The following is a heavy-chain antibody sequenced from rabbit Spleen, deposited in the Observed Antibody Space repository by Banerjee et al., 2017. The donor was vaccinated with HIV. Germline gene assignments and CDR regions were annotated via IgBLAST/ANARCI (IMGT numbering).Heavy chain of an antibody. J-gene: IGHJ2*01. CDR3: ARNYVNAFDP. V-gene: IGHV1S45*01. Sequence: QEQLVESGGGLVQPEGSLTLTCTASGFSFSSSYYMCWVRQAPGKGLEWIGCIDTNDGDTDYANWPKGRFTISKTSSTTVTLQMTSLTAADTATYFCARNYVNAFDPWGQGTLVTVS. D-gene: IGHD1-1*01. CDR1: GFSFSSSYY. CDR2: IDTNDGDT.